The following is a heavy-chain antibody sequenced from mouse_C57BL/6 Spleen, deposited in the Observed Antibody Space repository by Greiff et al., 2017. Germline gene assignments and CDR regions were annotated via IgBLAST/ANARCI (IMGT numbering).Heavy chain of an antibody. CDR2: INPNNGGT. J-gene: IGHJ4*01. Sequence: EVQLQQSGPELVKPGASVKISCKASGYTFTDYYMNWVKQSHGKSLEWIGDINPNNGGTSYNQKFKGKATLTVDKSSSTAYMELRSLTSEDSAVYYCARRLYYDPPYGIGAMDYWGQGTSVTVSS. V-gene: IGHV1-26*01. CDR1: GYTFTDYY. D-gene: IGHD2-4*01. CDR3: ARRLYYDPPYGIGAMDY.